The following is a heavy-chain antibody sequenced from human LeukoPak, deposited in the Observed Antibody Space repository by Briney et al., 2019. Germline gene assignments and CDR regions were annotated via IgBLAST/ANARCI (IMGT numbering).Heavy chain of an antibody. J-gene: IGHJ4*02. CDR2: IGDSGSGG. Sequence: GGSLSLPCSASGFNFNYFAMSWIRQAPGKRLEWVSTIGDSGSGGSYADSARGRFTISRDNSKNIVYLQMHSLRVDDSAVYYCSRIKYGGNSAYHFDDWGQRWLATVSS. CDR1: GFNFNYFA. V-gene: IGHV3-23*01. CDR3: SRIKYGGNSAYHFDD. D-gene: IGHD4-23*01.